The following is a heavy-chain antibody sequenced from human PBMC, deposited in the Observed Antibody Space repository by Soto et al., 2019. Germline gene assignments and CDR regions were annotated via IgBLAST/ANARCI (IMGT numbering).Heavy chain of an antibody. V-gene: IGHV1-8*01. J-gene: IGHJ6*02. CDR1: GYTFTSYD. CDR2: MNPNSGNT. Sequence: ASVKVSCKASGYTFTSYDINWVRQATGQGLEWMGWMNPNSGNTGYAQKFQGRVTMTRNTSISTAYMELSSLRSEDTAVYYCATSKDYDILTGLYGMDVWGQGTTVTV. CDR3: ATSKDYDILTGLYGMDV. D-gene: IGHD3-9*01.